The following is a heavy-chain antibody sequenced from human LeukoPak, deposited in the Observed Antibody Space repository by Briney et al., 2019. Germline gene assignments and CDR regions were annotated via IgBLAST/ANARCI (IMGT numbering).Heavy chain of an antibody. CDR2: ITSSSNVI. J-gene: IGHJ2*01. Sequence: PGGSLRLSCAASGFTFSDLTMNRVRQAPGKGPEWLSYITSSSNVISYADSVKGRFTISRDNAQNSLYLEMNSLRDEDTAVYYCVRDQWYAFDLWGRGTLVTVSS. CDR1: GFTFSDLT. D-gene: IGHD2-8*01. V-gene: IGHV3-48*02. CDR3: VRDQWYAFDL.